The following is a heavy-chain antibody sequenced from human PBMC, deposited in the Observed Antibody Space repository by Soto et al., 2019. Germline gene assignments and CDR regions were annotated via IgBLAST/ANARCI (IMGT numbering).Heavy chain of an antibody. CDR1: GGSFSGYY. V-gene: IGHV4-34*01. Sequence: QVQLQQWGAGLLKPSETLSLTCAVYGGSFSGYYWSWIRQPPGKGLEWIGEINHRGGTNSNPSLKSRVTISVDTSKNQFSLKLSSVTAADKAVYYCARGPHYYDSSGYYFALAFDIWGQGTMVTVSS. J-gene: IGHJ3*02. D-gene: IGHD3-22*01. CDR3: ARGPHYYDSSGYYFALAFDI. CDR2: INHRGGT.